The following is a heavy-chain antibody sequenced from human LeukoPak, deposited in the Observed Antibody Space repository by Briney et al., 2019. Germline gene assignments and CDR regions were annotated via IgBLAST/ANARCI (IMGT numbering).Heavy chain of an antibody. Sequence: GGSLRLSCTASGFTFGDHAMSWVRQAPGKGLEWVGFIRSKTYGGTTEYAASVKGRFTISRDDSKSIAYLQMNSLKTEDTAVYYCTTRPYCSGGSCYLAAFDIWGQGTMVTVSS. CDR2: IRSKTYGGTT. J-gene: IGHJ3*02. V-gene: IGHV3-49*04. D-gene: IGHD2-15*01. CDR1: GFTFGDHA. CDR3: TTRPYCSGGSCYLAAFDI.